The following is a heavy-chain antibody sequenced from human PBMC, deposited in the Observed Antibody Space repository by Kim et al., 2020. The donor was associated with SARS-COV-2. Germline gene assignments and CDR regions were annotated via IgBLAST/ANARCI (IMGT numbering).Heavy chain of an antibody. V-gene: IGHV3-7*01. J-gene: IGHJ6*02. CDR3: ARIPSSTWSGLKGTYYCYSVTAV. CDR1: GFTFSNYW. CDR2: IKQDGGEK. Sequence: GGSLRLSCAASGFTFSNYWMSWVRQAPGKGLEWVANIKQDGGEKYYVDSVKGRFTISRDNAKNSMYLQMNSLRVEDTAVYFCARIPSSTWSGLKGTYYCYSVTAVCSQGTTVTVPS. D-gene: IGHD6-13*01.